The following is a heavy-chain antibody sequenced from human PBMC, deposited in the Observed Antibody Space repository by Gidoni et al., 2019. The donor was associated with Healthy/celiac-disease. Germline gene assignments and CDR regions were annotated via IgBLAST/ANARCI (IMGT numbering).Heavy chain of an antibody. J-gene: IGHJ3*02. D-gene: IGHD3-10*01. CDR1: GGSFSGYY. CDR3: ARGLLWFGEPGGADAFDI. V-gene: IGHV4-34*01. Sequence: QVQLQQWGAGLLKPSETLSLTCAVYGGSFSGYYWSWIRQPPGKGLEWIGEINHSGSTNYNPSLKSRVTISVDTSKNQFSLKLSSVTAADTAVYYCARGLLWFGEPGGADAFDIWGQGTMVTVSS. CDR2: INHSGST.